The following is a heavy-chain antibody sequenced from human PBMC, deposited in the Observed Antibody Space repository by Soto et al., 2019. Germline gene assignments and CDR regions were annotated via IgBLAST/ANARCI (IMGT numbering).Heavy chain of an antibody. Sequence: PGGSLRLSCAASGFTFSSYAMSWVRQAPGEGLEWVSAISGSGGSTYYADSVKGWFTISRDNSKNTLYLQMNSLRAEDTAVYYCAKFWEGYYGMDVWGQGTTVTVSS. CDR1: GFTFSSYA. CDR3: AKFWEGYYGMDV. V-gene: IGHV3-23*01. CDR2: ISGSGGST. J-gene: IGHJ6*02. D-gene: IGHD3-10*01.